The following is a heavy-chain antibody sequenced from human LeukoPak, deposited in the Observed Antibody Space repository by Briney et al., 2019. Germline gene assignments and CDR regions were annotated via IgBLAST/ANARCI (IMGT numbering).Heavy chain of an antibody. Sequence: SQTLSLTCAISGDSVSSNSATWNWIRQSPLSGLEWLGRTYYRSQWNNDYAASVKSRIDINPETSKNQFSLQLNSVTPEDTAVYYCARGRGSSADFDYWGQGTLVTVSS. CDR2: TYYRSQWNN. D-gene: IGHD6-6*01. J-gene: IGHJ4*02. V-gene: IGHV6-1*01. CDR1: GDSVSSNSAT. CDR3: ARGRGSSADFDY.